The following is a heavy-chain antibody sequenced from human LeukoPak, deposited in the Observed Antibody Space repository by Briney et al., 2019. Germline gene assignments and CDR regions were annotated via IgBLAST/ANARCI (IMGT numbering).Heavy chain of an antibody. CDR2: IKSKTDGGTT. J-gene: IGHJ6*03. D-gene: IGHD3-16*01. CDR1: GFTFSNAR. Sequence: GGSLRLSCAASGFTFSNARMSWVRQAPGKGLEWVGRIKSKTDGGTTDYAAPVKGRFTISRDDSKNTLYLQMNSLKTEDTAVYYCTTALAEWGYYYYYMDVWGKGTTVTVSS. V-gene: IGHV3-15*01. CDR3: TTALAEWGYYYYYMDV.